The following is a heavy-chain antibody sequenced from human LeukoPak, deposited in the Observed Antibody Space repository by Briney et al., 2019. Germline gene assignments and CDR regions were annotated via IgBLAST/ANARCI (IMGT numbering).Heavy chain of an antibody. CDR1: GFTFSSYW. CDR3: ARAVLLWFGELSEILFGY. Sequence: LRLSCAASGFTFSSYWMSWVRQPPGKGLEWIGYIYYSGSTYSNPSLKSRVTISVDTSKNQFSLKLSSVTAADTAVYYCARAVLLWFGELSEILFGYWGQGTLVTVSS. V-gene: IGHV4-30-4*08. J-gene: IGHJ4*02. CDR2: IYYSGST. D-gene: IGHD3-10*01.